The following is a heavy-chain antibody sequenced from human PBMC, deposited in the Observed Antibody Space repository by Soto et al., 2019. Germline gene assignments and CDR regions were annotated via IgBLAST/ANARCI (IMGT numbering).Heavy chain of an antibody. V-gene: IGHV3-15*01. CDR1: GFTFSNAW. J-gene: IGHJ3*02. D-gene: IGHD3-22*01. Sequence: EVQLVESGGGLVKPGGSLRLSCAASGFTFSNAWMSWVRQAPGKGLEWVGRIKSKTDGGTTDYAAPVKGRFTISRDDSKNTLYLQMNSLKTEDTAVYYCTTDPLYYYDSSGDAFDIWGQGTMVTVSS. CDR3: TTDPLYYYDSSGDAFDI. CDR2: IKSKTDGGTT.